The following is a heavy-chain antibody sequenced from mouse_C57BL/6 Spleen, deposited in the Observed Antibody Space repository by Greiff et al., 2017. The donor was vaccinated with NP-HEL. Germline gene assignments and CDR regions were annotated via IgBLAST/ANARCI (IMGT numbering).Heavy chain of an antibody. Sequence: QVQLQPSGAELVRPGASVTLSCKASGYTFTDYEMHWVKQTPVHGLEWIGAIYPESGGTDSNQKVKGKAILTAEKSSSAAYMVLRSLTAEDSAVYYCTRWDSNDAMDYWGQGTSVTVSS. CDR1: GYTFTDYE. V-gene: IGHV1-15*01. D-gene: IGHD2-12*01. J-gene: IGHJ4*01. CDR2: IYPESGGT. CDR3: TRWDSNDAMDY.